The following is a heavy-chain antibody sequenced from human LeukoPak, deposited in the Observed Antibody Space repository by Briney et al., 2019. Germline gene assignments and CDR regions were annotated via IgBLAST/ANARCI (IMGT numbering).Heavy chain of an antibody. CDR1: GFTFSSYS. Sequence: LRLSCAASGFTFSSYSMNWVRQPPGKGLEWIGYIYYSGSTYYNPSLKSRVTISVDTSKNQFSLKLSSVTAADTAVYYCARGSQLVAGAFDIWGQGTMVTVSS. CDR3: ARGSQLVAGAFDI. J-gene: IGHJ3*02. D-gene: IGHD6-13*01. CDR2: IYYSGST. V-gene: IGHV4-30-4*08.